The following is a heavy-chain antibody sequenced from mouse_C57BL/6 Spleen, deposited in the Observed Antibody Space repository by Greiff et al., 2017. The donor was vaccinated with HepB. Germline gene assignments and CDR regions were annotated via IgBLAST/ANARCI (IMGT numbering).Heavy chain of an antibody. CDR3: TGGVTGAMDY. CDR2: ISSGGDYI. J-gene: IGHJ4*01. Sequence: EVKLVESGEGLVKPGGSLKLSCAASGFTFSSYAMSWVRQTPEKRLEWVAYISSGGDYIDYADTLKGRFTISRDNARNTLYLQVSSLKSEDTAMYYCTGGVTGAMDYWGQGTSVTVSS. CDR1: GFTFSSYA. D-gene: IGHD2-3*01. V-gene: IGHV5-9-1*02.